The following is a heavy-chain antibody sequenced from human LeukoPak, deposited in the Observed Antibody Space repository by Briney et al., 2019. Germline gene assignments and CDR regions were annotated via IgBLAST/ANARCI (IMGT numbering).Heavy chain of an antibody. Sequence: GGSLRLSCATSGFTFTTFWMHWVRQAPGKGLVWVSRINHDGSSTNYADSVKGRFTISRDNAKNTVYLQMNSLRAEDTAVYYCAIYYYYYMDVWGKGTTVTISS. CDR2: INHDGSST. CDR3: AIYYYYYMDV. CDR1: GFTFTTFW. V-gene: IGHV3-74*01. J-gene: IGHJ6*03.